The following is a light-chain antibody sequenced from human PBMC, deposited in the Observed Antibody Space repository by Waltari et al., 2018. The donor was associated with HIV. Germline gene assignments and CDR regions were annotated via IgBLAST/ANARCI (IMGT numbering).Light chain of an antibody. CDR1: QSISRRY. CDR3: QQYGNSPRT. Sequence: EVVLTQSPGPLSLSPGERAALSCRASQSISRRYLAWYQQKPGQAPRLLIHGISNRATGIPDRFSGSGSGTDFTLTISRLESEDFAVYYCQQYGNSPRTFGQGTKVEIK. V-gene: IGKV3-20*01. J-gene: IGKJ1*01. CDR2: GIS.